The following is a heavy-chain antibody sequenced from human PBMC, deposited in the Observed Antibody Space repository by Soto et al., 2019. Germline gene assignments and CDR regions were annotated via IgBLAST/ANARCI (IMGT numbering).Heavy chain of an antibody. Sequence: GGSLRLSCAASGFIFSNYGMHWVRQAPDKGLEWVAVISYDGSNKHYADSVKGRFTISRDNSKNTLYVQMNSLRAEDTAVYYCAKELRYYYYYGMDVWGQGTTVTVSS. V-gene: IGHV3-30*18. CDR1: GFIFSNYG. J-gene: IGHJ6*02. CDR2: ISYDGSNK. CDR3: AKELRYYYYYGMDV.